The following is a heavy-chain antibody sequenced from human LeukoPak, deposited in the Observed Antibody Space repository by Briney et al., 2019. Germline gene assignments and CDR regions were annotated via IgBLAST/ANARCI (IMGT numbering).Heavy chain of an antibody. D-gene: IGHD3-10*01. Sequence: GGSLRLSCEASGFTFSSISMSWVRQAPGKGLEWVSSISPDGETTYHADSVKGRFTTSRDNAKSSLYLQMNSLRAEDTALYYCTRDLPVPSLVRGIIIYGLIDHWGQGTLVAVSS. V-gene: IGHV3-21*06. J-gene: IGHJ4*02. CDR2: ISPDGETT. CDR1: GFTFSSIS. CDR3: TRDLPVPSLVRGIIIYGLIDH.